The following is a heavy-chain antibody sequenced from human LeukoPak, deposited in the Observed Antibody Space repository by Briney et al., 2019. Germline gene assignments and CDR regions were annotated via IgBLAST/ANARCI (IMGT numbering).Heavy chain of an antibody. Sequence: NHGESLKISCKGSGYSFSTYWIGWVRQMPGKGLEWMGIIYPGDSDTRYSPPFQGQVTISADKSISTAYLQWSSLKASDTAMHYCARISGSGWSIYYFDYWGQGTLVTVSS. D-gene: IGHD6-19*01. CDR2: IYPGDSDT. CDR3: ARISGSGWSIYYFDY. V-gene: IGHV5-51*01. J-gene: IGHJ4*02. CDR1: GYSFSTYW.